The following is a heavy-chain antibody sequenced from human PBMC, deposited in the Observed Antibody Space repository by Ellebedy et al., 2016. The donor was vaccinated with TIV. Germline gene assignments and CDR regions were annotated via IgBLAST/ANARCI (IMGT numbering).Heavy chain of an antibody. D-gene: IGHD4-11*01. CDR1: GFTFSSYA. CDR3: AKDLNSDYDWDY. J-gene: IGHJ4*02. V-gene: IGHV3-23*01. CDR2: ISDSATT. Sequence: GESLKISCVVSGFTFSSYAMTWVRQAPGKGLEWVSTISDSATTYYADSVKGRFTISRDNSKNTLYLQMNSLRVEDTAVYYCAKDLNSDYDWDYWGQGTLVTVSS.